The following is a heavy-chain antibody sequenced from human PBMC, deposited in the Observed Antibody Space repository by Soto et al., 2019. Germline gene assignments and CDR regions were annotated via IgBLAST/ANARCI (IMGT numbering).Heavy chain of an antibody. J-gene: IGHJ4*02. Sequence: PSETLSLTCTVSGGSISSYYWSWIRQPPGKGLEWIGYIYYSGSTNYNPSLKSRVTISVDTSKNQFSLKLSSVTAADTAVYYCARVSAAAGTWDFDYWGQGTLVTVSS. CDR2: IYYSGST. D-gene: IGHD6-13*01. CDR1: GGSISSYY. V-gene: IGHV4-59*01. CDR3: ARVSAAAGTWDFDY.